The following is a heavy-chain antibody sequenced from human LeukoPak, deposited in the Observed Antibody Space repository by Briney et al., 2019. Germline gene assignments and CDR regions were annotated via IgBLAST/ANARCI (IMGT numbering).Heavy chain of an antibody. V-gene: IGHV3-30*18. CDR2: ISYDGSNK. J-gene: IGHJ6*02. CDR3: ANRNGMDV. Sequence: GWSLRLSCAASGFTFSSYGMHWVRQAPGKGLEWVAVISYDGSNKYYADSVKGRFTISRDNSKNTLYLQMNSLRAEDTAVYYCANRNGMDVWGQGTTVTVSS. CDR1: GFTFSSYG.